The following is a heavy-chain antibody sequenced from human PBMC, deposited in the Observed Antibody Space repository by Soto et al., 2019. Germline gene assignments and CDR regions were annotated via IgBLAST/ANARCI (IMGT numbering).Heavy chain of an antibody. CDR2: IIPIFGTA. CDR1: GGTFSSYA. J-gene: IGHJ2*01. D-gene: IGHD4-17*01. Sequence: QVQLVQSGAEVKKPGSSVKVSCKASGGTFSSYAISWVRQAPGQGLEWMGGIIPIFGTANYAQKFQGRVTITADESTSTAYQELSRLRSEDTAVYYCASRTTVTTPYWYFDLWGRGTLVTVSS. CDR3: ASRTTVTTPYWYFDL. V-gene: IGHV1-69*01.